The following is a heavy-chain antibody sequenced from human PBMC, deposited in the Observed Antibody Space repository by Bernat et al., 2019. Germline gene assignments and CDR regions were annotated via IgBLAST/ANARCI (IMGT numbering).Heavy chain of an antibody. Sequence: QVQLVQSGAEVKKPGASVKVSCKASGYTFTGYYMHWVRQAPGQGPEWMGWIKPNSGGTNYAQKFQGRVTMTRDTSISTAYMELSRMRSDDTAVDYCARDHIRMVRGQLGYWGQGTLVTVSS. V-gene: IGHV1-2*02. J-gene: IGHJ4*02. CDR3: ARDHIRMVRGQLGY. CDR2: IKPNSGGT. CDR1: GYTFTGYY. D-gene: IGHD3-10*01.